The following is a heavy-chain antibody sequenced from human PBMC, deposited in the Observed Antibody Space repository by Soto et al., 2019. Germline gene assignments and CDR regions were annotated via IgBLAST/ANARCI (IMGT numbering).Heavy chain of an antibody. CDR2: INADYGNT. D-gene: IGHD2-2*01. V-gene: IGHV1-18*01. CDR3: ARGHDYADAFDI. J-gene: IGHJ3*02. Sequence: ASVKVSCKASGYTFYSHSISWVRQAPGQGLEWMGRINADYGNTQYAQKFRGRVTMTTDTSTTTVYMELTNLRSDDTAVYYCARGHDYADAFDIWGQGTMVTVSS. CDR1: GYTFYSHS.